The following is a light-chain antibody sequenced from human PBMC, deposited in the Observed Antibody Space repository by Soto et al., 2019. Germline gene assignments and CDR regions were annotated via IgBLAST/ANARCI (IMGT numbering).Light chain of an antibody. CDR1: QSILYSSNNKNY. CDR3: QQYYSTPFT. J-gene: IGKJ3*01. V-gene: IGKV4-1*01. CDR2: WAS. Sequence: DIVMTQSPDSLAVSLGERATINCKSSQSILYSSNNKNYLAWYQQIPGQPPKLLIYWASTRESGVPDRFSGSGSGTDFTLTISSLQAEDVAVYYCQQYYSTPFTFGPGTKVNI.